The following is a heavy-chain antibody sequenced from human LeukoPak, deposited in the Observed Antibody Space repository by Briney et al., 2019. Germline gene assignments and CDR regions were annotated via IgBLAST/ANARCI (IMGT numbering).Heavy chain of an antibody. J-gene: IGHJ4*02. CDR3: AREAGDYYDSSGYYYAGRDYFDY. V-gene: IGHV6-1*01. D-gene: IGHD3-22*01. Sequence: SQTLSLTCAISGDSVSSNSAAWNWIRQSPSRGLEWLGRTYYRSKWYNDYAVSVKSRITINPDTSKNQFSLQLNSVTPEDTAVYYCAREAGDYYDSSGYYYAGRDYFDYWGQGTLVTVSS. CDR1: GDSVSSNSAA. CDR2: TYYRSKWYN.